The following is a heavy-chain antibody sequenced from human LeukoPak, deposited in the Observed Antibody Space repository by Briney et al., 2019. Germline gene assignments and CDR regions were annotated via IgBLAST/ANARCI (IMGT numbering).Heavy chain of an antibody. Sequence: SETLSLTCAVYGGSFSGYYWSWIRQPPGKGLEWIGEINHSGSTNYNPSLKSRVTISVDTSKDQFSLKLSSVTAADTAVYYCARDFAFDIWGQGTMVTVSS. CDR3: ARDFAFDI. J-gene: IGHJ3*02. V-gene: IGHV4-34*01. CDR2: INHSGST. CDR1: GGSFSGYY.